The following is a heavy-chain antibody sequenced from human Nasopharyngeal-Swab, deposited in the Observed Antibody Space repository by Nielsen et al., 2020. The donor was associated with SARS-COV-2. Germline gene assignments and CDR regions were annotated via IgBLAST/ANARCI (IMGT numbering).Heavy chain of an antibody. CDR3: ARGGYSSSWGY. CDR2: IYHRGST. Sequence: SETLSLTCTVSGYSITTGYYWGWIRQPPGKGLEWIGSIYHRGSTNYNPSLKSRVTISVDTSKNQFSLKLSSVTAADTAVYYCARGGYSSSWGYWGQGTLVTVSS. D-gene: IGHD6-13*01. CDR1: GYSITTGYY. J-gene: IGHJ4*02. V-gene: IGHV4-38-2*02.